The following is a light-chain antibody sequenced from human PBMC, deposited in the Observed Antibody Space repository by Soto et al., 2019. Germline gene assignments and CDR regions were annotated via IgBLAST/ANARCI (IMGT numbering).Light chain of an antibody. CDR2: KAT. CDR1: QSISSW. V-gene: IGKV1-5*03. J-gene: IGKJ1*01. CDR3: QQYNNYSGT. Sequence: DIQMTQSPSTLSASVGDRVTITCRASQSISSWLAWYQQKPGKAPKLLIYKATSLESGVPSRFSGSGYGTEFTLTISSLHPDDFATYYCQQYNNYSGTFGQGTKVEIK.